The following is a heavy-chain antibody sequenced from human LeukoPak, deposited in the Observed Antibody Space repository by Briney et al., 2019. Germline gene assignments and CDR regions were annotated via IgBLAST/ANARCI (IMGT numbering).Heavy chain of an antibody. V-gene: IGHV3-30*02. Sequence: GGSLRLSCAASGFTFNTYSMYWVRQAPGKGLEWVAFIRYDGSNKYYADSVKGRFTISRDNSKNTLYLQMNSLRAEDTAVYYCAKVLAAAGYFDYWGQGTLVTVSS. J-gene: IGHJ4*02. CDR2: IRYDGSNK. CDR3: AKVLAAAGYFDY. CDR1: GFTFNTYS. D-gene: IGHD6-13*01.